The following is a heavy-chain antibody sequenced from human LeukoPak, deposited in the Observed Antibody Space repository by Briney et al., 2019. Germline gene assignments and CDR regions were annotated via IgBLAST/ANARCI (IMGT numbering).Heavy chain of an antibody. CDR2: ISGSGGST. CDR1: GFTFSSYA. Sequence: GGSLRLSCAASGFTFSSYAMSWVRQAPGKGLEWVSAISGSGGSTYYADSVKGRFTISRDNSKNTLYLQMNSLRAEDTAVYYCAKPCSNSPFRRVYFDYWGQGTLVTVSS. V-gene: IGHV3-23*01. CDR3: AKPCSNSPFRRVYFDY. J-gene: IGHJ4*02. D-gene: IGHD4-11*01.